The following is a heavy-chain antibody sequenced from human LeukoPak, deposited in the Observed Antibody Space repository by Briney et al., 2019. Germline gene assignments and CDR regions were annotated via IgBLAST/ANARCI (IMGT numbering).Heavy chain of an antibody. Sequence: HAGGSLRLSCAASGFTFSSYTMNWVRQAPGRGLEWVANIRTSTASAYNTNYADSVQGRVIISRDDAKKTLYLHMNGLRDDDTAVYYCARDQRFAFDYWGQGILVTVSS. CDR2: IRTSTASAYNT. D-gene: IGHD3-16*01. V-gene: IGHV3-48*02. J-gene: IGHJ4*02. CDR3: ARDQRFAFDY. CDR1: GFTFSSYT.